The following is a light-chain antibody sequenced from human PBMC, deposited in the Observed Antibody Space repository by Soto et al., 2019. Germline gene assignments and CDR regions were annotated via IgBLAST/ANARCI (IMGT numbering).Light chain of an antibody. CDR3: QQYNSWPQT. CDR2: DVS. CDR1: ETVSTN. J-gene: IGKJ1*01. V-gene: IGKV3-15*01. Sequence: ETVLTQSPATLSVSPGERVTRSCRASETVSTNLAWYQQRPGQAPRLLIYDVSTGATGILARFGGRRSGTEFTLTISSLQSEDFGVYYCQQYNSWPQTFGQGTKADIK.